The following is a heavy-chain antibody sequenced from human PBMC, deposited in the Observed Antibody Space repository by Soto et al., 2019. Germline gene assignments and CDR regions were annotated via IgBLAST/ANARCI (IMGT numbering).Heavy chain of an antibody. D-gene: IGHD3-9*01. CDR2: VGGSGEYT. CDR3: AKVLTGYYYYFEY. Sequence: GGSLRLSCAASGFTFSSYAMIWVRQAPGKGLEWVSGVGGSGEYTYYADSVKGRFTISRDNSKNTVYLQISSLRAEDTAVYYCAKVLTGYYYYFEYWGQGTLVTVPQ. V-gene: IGHV3-23*01. CDR1: GFTFSSYA. J-gene: IGHJ4*02.